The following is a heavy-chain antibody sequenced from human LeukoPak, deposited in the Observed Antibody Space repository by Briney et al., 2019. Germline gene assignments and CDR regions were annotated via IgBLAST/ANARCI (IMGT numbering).Heavy chain of an antibody. CDR3: ARHYASGWWPFDY. CDR1: GGSISGYY. CDR2: IYYSGTT. D-gene: IGHD6-19*01. J-gene: IGHJ4*02. V-gene: IGHV4-59*08. Sequence: PSETLSLTCTVSGGSISGYYWSWIRQPPGKGLEWIGYIYYSGTTDYDPSLKSRVTISVDTTKNHFSLNLRSVTAADTAVYYCARHYASGWWPFDYWGQGTLVTVSS.